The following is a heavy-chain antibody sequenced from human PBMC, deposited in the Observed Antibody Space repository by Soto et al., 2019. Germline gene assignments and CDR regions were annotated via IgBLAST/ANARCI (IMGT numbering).Heavy chain of an antibody. J-gene: IGHJ4*02. CDR1: GGSFSGYY. CDR3: ARLDYDFWSGRFGDY. V-gene: IGHV4-34*01. D-gene: IGHD3-3*01. Sequence: SETLSLTCAVYGGSFSGYYWSWIRQPPGKGLEWIGEINHSGGTNYNPSLKSRVTVSVDTSKNQFSLKLSPVTAADTAVYYCARLDYDFWSGRFGDYWGQGTLVTVSS. CDR2: INHSGGT.